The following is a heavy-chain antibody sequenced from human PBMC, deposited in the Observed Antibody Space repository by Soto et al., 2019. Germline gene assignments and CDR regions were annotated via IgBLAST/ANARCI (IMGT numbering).Heavy chain of an antibody. V-gene: IGHV3-30*18. D-gene: IGHD3-22*01. CDR3: AKVLFSGSYYYGMDV. Sequence: GSLRLSCAASGFTFSSYGMHWVRQAPGKGLEWVAVISYDGSNKYYADSVKGRFTISRDNSKNTLYLQMNSLRAEDTAVYYCAKVLFSGSYYYGMDVWGQGTTVTVSS. CDR1: GFTFSSYG. CDR2: ISYDGSNK. J-gene: IGHJ6*02.